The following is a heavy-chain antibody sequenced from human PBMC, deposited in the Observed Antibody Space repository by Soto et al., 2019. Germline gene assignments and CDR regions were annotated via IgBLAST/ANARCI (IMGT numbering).Heavy chain of an antibody. CDR2: ISYDGSNK. CDR3: AKDSRSGYSSGWYVDY. J-gene: IGHJ4*02. Sequence: GGSLRLSCAASGFTFSNYGMHWVRQAPGKGLEWVAVISYDGSNKYYADSVKGRFTLSRDNSKNTLYLQMNSLRAEDTAVYYCAKDSRSGYSSGWYVDYWGQGTLVTVSS. D-gene: IGHD6-19*01. CDR1: GFTFSNYG. V-gene: IGHV3-30*18.